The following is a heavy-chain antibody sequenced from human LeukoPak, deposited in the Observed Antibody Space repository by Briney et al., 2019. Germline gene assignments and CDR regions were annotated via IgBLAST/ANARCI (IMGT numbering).Heavy chain of an antibody. CDR1: GFNFNNAL. Sequence: GGSLRLSCAASGFNFNNALMNWVRQAPGKGLEWVGRIKSKTDGGTTDCAAPVKDRFTISRDDSKNTLYLQMNSLRTEDTAVYYCTTVVAAAVNGWFDPWGQGTLVTVSS. V-gene: IGHV3-15*01. D-gene: IGHD6-13*01. J-gene: IGHJ5*02. CDR3: TTVVAAAVNGWFDP. CDR2: IKSKTDGGTT.